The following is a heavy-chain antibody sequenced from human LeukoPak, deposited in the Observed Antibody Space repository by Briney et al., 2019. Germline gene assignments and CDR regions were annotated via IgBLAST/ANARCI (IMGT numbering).Heavy chain of an antibody. Sequence: PGGSLRLSCAASGFTFDDYGMSWVRQAPGKGLEWVSGINWNGGSTGYADSVKGRFTISRDNAKNSLYLQMNSLRAEDTALYHWARDLYYCSGAHNWFDPWGQGTLVTVSS. V-gene: IGHV3-20*01. CDR2: INWNGGST. CDR3: ARDLYYCSGAHNWFDP. J-gene: IGHJ5*02. CDR1: GFTFDDYG. D-gene: IGHD3-10*01.